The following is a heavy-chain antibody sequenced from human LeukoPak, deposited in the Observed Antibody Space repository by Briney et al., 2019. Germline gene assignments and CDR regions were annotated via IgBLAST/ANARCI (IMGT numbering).Heavy chain of an antibody. CDR2: ISGSGGRT. Sequence: GGPLRLSCAASGFTFSSYGMSWVRQAPGKGLEWVSAISGSGGRTHYTDSVKGRFTISRDNSKNTLYLQMNSLRAEDTAVYYCATPPTVTRNYWGQGTLVTVSS. CDR3: ATPPTVTRNY. J-gene: IGHJ4*02. V-gene: IGHV3-23*01. CDR1: GFTFSSYG. D-gene: IGHD4-17*01.